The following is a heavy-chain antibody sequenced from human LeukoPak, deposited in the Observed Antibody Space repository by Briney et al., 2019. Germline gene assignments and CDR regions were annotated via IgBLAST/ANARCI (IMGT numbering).Heavy chain of an antibody. Sequence: ARGSLRLSCAASGFTFSSYSMNWVRQAPGKGLEWVSSISSSSSYIYYADSVKGRFTISRDNAKNSLYLQMNSLRAEDTAVYYCARSMGGYYYYMDVWGKGTTVTVSS. CDR3: ARSMGGYYYYMDV. D-gene: IGHD1-26*01. CDR1: GFTFSSYS. CDR2: ISSSSSYI. V-gene: IGHV3-21*01. J-gene: IGHJ6*03.